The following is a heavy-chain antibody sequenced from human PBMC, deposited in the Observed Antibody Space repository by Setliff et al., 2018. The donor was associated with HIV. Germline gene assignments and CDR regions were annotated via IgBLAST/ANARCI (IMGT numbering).Heavy chain of an antibody. V-gene: IGHV1-3*01. Sequence: ASSEGLCKASGYTFTSYAMHWVRQAPGQRLEWMGWINAGNGNTRYSQKFQGRVTITRDTSASTAYMELSSLRSEDTAVYYCAREGKFRYYYYMDVWGKGTTVTVSS. D-gene: IGHD3-10*01. CDR2: INAGNGNT. J-gene: IGHJ6*03. CDR3: AREGKFRYYYYMDV. CDR1: GYTFTSYA.